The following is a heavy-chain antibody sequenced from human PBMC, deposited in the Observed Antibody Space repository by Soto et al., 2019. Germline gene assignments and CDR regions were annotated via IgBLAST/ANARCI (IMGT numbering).Heavy chain of an antibody. Sequence: PGGSLRLSCAASGFTFSNYAIHWVRQAPGKGLEYVSGISSNGGSTYYADSVKGRFTISRDNSKNTLYLQMNSLRAEDTAVYYCAKDREDIVLVPAATTYYYYGMDVWGQGTTVTVSS. CDR2: ISSNGGST. CDR3: AKDREDIVLVPAATTYYYYGMDV. D-gene: IGHD2-2*01. CDR1: GFTFSNYA. J-gene: IGHJ6*02. V-gene: IGHV3-64*04.